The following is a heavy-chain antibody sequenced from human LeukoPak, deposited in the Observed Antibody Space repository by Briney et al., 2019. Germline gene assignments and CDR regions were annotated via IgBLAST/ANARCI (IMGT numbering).Heavy chain of an antibody. CDR3: AREMAVAGSGVIDS. V-gene: IGHV1-18*01. CDR1: GYTFTSYG. CDR2: ISTYNDNT. Sequence: APVTVSCKASGYTFTSYGLSWVRQAPGQGLEWMGWISTYNDNTHYAQKFQGRVTMTTDTSTNTAYMELRSLRSDDTAVYYCAREMAVAGSGVIDSWGQGTLVTVSS. D-gene: IGHD6-19*01. J-gene: IGHJ4*02.